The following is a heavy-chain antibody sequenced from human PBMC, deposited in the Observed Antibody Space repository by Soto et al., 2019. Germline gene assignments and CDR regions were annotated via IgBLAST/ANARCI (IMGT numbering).Heavy chain of an antibody. CDR2: IYYSGST. CDR1: GGSISRYY. V-gene: IGHV4-59*01. D-gene: IGHD3-16*01. Sequence: QVQLQESGPGLVKPSETLSLTCTVSGGSISRYYWSWIRQPPGKGLEWIGYIYYSGSTNYNPSLKSRVTISVDTSKNQFSLKLNSVTAADTAVYYCARDRGGEGASDDAFDIWGQGTMVTVSS. J-gene: IGHJ3*02. CDR3: ARDRGGEGASDDAFDI.